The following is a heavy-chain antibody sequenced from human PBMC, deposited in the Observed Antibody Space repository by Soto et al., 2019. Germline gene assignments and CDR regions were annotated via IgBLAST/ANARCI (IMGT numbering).Heavy chain of an antibody. CDR1: GGTFSSYA. D-gene: IGHD2-2*01. J-gene: IGHJ6*02. CDR3: ERSQSSSTSLEIYNYYYYGMDV. CDR2: IIPISDTT. Sequence: QVQLVQSGAEVKKPGSSVKVSCKASGGTFSSYAISWVRQAPGQGLEWMGGIIPISDTTNYAQKFQGRVTIPADESTRTAYMEVSSLRSEDTAVYYCERSQSSSTSLEIYNYYYYGMDVWGQGPTVTVSS. V-gene: IGHV1-69*01.